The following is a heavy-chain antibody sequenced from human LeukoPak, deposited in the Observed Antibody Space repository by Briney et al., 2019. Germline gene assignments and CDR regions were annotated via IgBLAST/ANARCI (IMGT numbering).Heavy chain of an antibody. V-gene: IGHV3-30*02. D-gene: IGHD4-17*01. J-gene: IGHJ4*02. CDR2: IRYDGSNK. CDR3: ARGALTVTTFYFDY. Sequence: GGSLRLSCAASGFTFSSYGMHWVRQAPGKGLEWVAFIRYDGSNKYYADSVKGRFTISRDNAKNSLYLQMNSLRAEDTAVYYCARGALTVTTFYFDYWGQGTLVTVSS. CDR1: GFTFSSYG.